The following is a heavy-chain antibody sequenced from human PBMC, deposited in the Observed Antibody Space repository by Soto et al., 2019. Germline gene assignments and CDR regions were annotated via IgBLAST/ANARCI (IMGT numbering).Heavy chain of an antibody. J-gene: IGHJ6*02. CDR2: INPSGGST. D-gene: IGHD1-1*01. CDR1: GYFFTSYY. V-gene: IGHV1-46*03. CDR3: ARYWSTGTHLDGRSV. Sequence: CKTSGYFFTSYYIHWVRQAPGQGIEWMGVINPSGGSTSYAQKFQGRVTMTRDTSISTAYMELSRLRSDDTAVYYWARYWSTGTHLDGRSVCGRGSTVSVSS.